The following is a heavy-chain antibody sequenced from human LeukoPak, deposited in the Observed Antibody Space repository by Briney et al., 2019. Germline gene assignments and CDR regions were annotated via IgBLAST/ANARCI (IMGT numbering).Heavy chain of an antibody. CDR3: ARGRWASGYDFHDGLDI. CDR2: IIPMFGTA. Sequence: GASVKVSCKASGGTFSSYGISWVRQAPGQGLEWMGGIIPMFGTANYAQKFQGRVTITADESTSTAYMELSSLRSEDTAVYYCARGRWASGYDFHDGLDIWGQGTMVTVSS. D-gene: IGHD5-12*01. J-gene: IGHJ3*02. V-gene: IGHV1-69*13. CDR1: GGTFSSYG.